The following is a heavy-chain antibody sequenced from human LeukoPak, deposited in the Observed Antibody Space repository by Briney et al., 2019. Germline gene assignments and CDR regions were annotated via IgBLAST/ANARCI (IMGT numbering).Heavy chain of an antibody. V-gene: IGHV4-39*01. J-gene: IGHJ4*02. Sequence: SETLSLTCSVSGGSISSDSYYWGWIRQPPGKGLEWIGSVLYSGKTYYDPSFKSRVAISVDTSKNQFSLNLHSVTAADTAVYARHYRVMGPLSYFDYWGQGILATVSS. D-gene: IGHD5/OR15-5a*01. CDR1: GGSISSDSYY. CDR3: HYRVMGPLSYFDY. CDR2: VLYSGKT.